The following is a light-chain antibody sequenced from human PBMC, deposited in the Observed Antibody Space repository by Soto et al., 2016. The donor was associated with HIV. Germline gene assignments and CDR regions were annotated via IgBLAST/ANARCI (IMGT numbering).Light chain of an antibody. J-gene: IGKJ1*01. CDR1: QSVSVW. V-gene: IGKV1-5*03. CDR2: KTS. Sequence: DIQMTQFPSTLSASIGDRVTITCRASQSVSVWLAWYQQKPGKAPHLLIFKTSALEIGVPSRFSGSGSGTDFTLTLSSVQPDDVGTYYCQQYNSVPWTFGQGTKVE. CDR3: QQYNSVPWT.